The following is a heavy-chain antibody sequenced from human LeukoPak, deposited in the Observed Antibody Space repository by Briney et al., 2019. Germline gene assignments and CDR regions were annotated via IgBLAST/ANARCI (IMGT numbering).Heavy chain of an antibody. CDR2: IHTSGTT. CDR3: ARGPSGYSGYEFDY. D-gene: IGHD5-12*01. CDR1: DGSISRYL. Sequence: SETLSLTCAVSDGSISRYLWSWIRQPAGKGLEWLGRIHTSGTTTYSPSFQSRVTMSMDTSKKQISLRLSSVTAADTAVYYCARGPSGYSGYEFDYWGQGTLVTVSS. V-gene: IGHV4-4*07. J-gene: IGHJ4*02.